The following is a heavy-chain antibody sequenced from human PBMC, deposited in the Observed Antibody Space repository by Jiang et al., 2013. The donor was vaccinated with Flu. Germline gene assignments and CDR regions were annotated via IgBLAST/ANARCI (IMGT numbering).Heavy chain of an antibody. CDR2: FDPEDGET. J-gene: IGHJ3*02. V-gene: IGHV1-24*01. D-gene: IGHD4-17*01. CDR3: ATPDRTYGPWDAFDI. CDR1: GYTLTELS. Sequence: GAEVKKPGASVKASCKVSGYTLTELSMHWVRQAPGKGLEWMGGFDPEDGETIYAQKFQGRVTMTEDTSTDTAYMELSSLRSEDTAVYYCATPDRTYGPWDAFDIWGQGTMVTVSS.